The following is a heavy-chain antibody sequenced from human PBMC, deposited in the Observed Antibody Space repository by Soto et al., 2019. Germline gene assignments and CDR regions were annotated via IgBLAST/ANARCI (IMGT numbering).Heavy chain of an antibody. CDR2: ITSASDYI. CDR3: ARVGTGSSTPLDI. CDR1: GFMFTRST. D-gene: IGHD3-9*01. V-gene: IGHV3-21*01. Sequence: LRLSCVASGFMFTRSTMNWVRQAPGKGLEWVSSITSASDYIFYADPVKGRFTISRDNAKNSLYLQMNSLRAEDTAVYYCARVGTGSSTPLDIWGQGTMVTVSS. J-gene: IGHJ3*02.